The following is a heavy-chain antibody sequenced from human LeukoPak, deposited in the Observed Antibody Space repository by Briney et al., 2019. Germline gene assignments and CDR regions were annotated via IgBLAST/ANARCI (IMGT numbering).Heavy chain of an antibody. Sequence: PAGSLRLSCAASGFTFNTYEMSWVRQAPGKGLEWVSCVSSSGTTMYHADSVKGRFTISRDNAKNSLYLQMNSLRAEDGAVYYCARRYCSSASCLFDYWGQGTLVTVSS. J-gene: IGHJ4*02. CDR1: GFTFNTYE. CDR3: ARRYCSSASCLFDY. V-gene: IGHV3-48*03. D-gene: IGHD2-2*01. CDR2: VSSSGTTM.